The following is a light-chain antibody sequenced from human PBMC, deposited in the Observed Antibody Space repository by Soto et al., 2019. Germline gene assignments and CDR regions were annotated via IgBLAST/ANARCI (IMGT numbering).Light chain of an antibody. J-gene: IGKJ5*01. V-gene: IGKV3-20*01. CDR3: QQYGYSPIT. Sequence: EIVLTQSPGTLSLSPGETATLSCRSIQSVSSSHLAWYQHKPGQAPRLLIYAASSRATGSPDRFSGGGSGTDFTLTISRLEPEDFEVYYCQQYGYSPITFGQGTRMEIK. CDR2: AAS. CDR1: QSVSSSH.